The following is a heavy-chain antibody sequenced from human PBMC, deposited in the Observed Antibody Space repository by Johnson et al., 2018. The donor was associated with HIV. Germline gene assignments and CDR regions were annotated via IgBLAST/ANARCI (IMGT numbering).Heavy chain of an antibody. Sequence: VQLVESGGVVVQPGGSLRLSCAASGFTFDDYAMHWVRQAPGKGLEWVSLISWDGGSTYYADSVKGRFTISRDNSKNSLYLQMNSLRAEDTAVYYCARRSWAFDAFDIWGQGTMVTVSS. CDR2: ISWDGGST. J-gene: IGHJ3*02. CDR1: GFTFDDYA. D-gene: IGHD1-26*01. CDR3: ARRSWAFDAFDI. V-gene: IGHV3-43D*03.